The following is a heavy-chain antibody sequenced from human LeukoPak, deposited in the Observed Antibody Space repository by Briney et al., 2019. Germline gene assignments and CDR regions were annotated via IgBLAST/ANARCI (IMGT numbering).Heavy chain of an antibody. CDR1: GGTFSSYA. CDR3: AYLERRFRDFYYYMDV. V-gene: IGHV1-69*05. CDR2: IIPIFGTA. J-gene: IGHJ6*03. Sequence: SVTVSCKASGGTFSSYAISWVRQAPGQGLEWMGGIIPIFGTANYAQKFQGRVTITTDESTSTAYMELSSLRSEDTAVYYCAYLERRFRDFYYYMDVWGKGTTVTVSS. D-gene: IGHD1-1*01.